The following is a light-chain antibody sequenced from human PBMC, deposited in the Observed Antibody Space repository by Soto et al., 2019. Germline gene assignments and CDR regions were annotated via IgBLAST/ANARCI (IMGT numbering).Light chain of an antibody. CDR2: KAS. CDR3: QHYNSYSEA. CDR1: QSISSY. V-gene: IGKV1-5*03. J-gene: IGKJ3*01. Sequence: DIQRTQSPCSLSASVGDRVTITGRASQSISSYLNWYQQKPGKAPKLLIYKASTLKSGVPSRFSGSGSGTEFTLTISSLQPDDFATYDSQHYNSYSEAFGHGTNVDV.